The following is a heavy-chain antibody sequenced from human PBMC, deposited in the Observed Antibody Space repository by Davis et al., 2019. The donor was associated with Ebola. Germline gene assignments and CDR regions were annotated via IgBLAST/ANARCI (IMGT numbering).Heavy chain of an antibody. Sequence: LRLSCTVSGASISSAISSGGYFWSWIRQHPEKGLEWIGYISNSRSTSYNPSLQSRVTVSVDTSKNQFSLKLNYVTAADTAVYYCARADYSGSYYDWYFDLWGRGTLVTVSS. CDR2: ISNSRST. D-gene: IGHD1-26*01. CDR3: ARADYSGSYYDWYFDL. V-gene: IGHV4-31*03. CDR1: GASISSAISSGGYF. J-gene: IGHJ2*01.